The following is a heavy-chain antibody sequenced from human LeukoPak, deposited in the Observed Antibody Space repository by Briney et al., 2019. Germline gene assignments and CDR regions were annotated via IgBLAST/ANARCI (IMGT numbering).Heavy chain of an antibody. Sequence: SETLSLTCTISGGSLSSSDYYWGWIRQPPGVGLEWTGNIFHSGSTYYNPSLKSRVTISIDTSKNHFSLNLSSVTAADTAVYYCARHPGFGEADYWGQGTLVTVSS. CDR2: IFHSGST. D-gene: IGHD3-10*01. CDR1: GGSLSSSDYY. CDR3: ARHPGFGEADY. J-gene: IGHJ4*02. V-gene: IGHV4-39*01.